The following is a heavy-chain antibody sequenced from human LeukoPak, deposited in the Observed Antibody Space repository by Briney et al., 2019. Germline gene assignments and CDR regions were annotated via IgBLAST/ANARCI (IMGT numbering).Heavy chain of an antibody. CDR2: ISAYNGNT. J-gene: IGHJ5*02. CDR3: ARVRNCGGDCYSGNWFDP. D-gene: IGHD2-21*02. CDR1: GYTFTSYG. Sequence: ASVKVSCKASGYTFTSYGISWVRQAPGQGLEWMGWISAYNGNTNYAQKLQGRVTMTTDTSTSTAYMELRSLRSDDTAVYYCARVRNCGGDCYSGNWFDPWGQGTLVTVSS. V-gene: IGHV1-18*01.